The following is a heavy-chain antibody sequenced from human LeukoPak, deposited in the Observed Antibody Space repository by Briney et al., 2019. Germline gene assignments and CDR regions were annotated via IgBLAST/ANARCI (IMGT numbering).Heavy chain of an antibody. CDR3: ARGLLPYFDY. D-gene: IGHD2-21*01. V-gene: IGHV3-64*04. J-gene: IGHJ4*02. Sequence: PGGSLRLSCSASGFTFSSYAMHWVRQAPGKGLEYVSAISSNGGSTYYADSVKGRFTISRDNAKNSLYLQMNSLRAEDTAVYYCARGLLPYFDYWGQGTLVTVSS. CDR2: ISSNGGST. CDR1: GFTFSSYA.